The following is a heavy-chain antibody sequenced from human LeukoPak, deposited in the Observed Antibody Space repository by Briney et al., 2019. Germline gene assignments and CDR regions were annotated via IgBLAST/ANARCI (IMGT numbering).Heavy chain of an antibody. Sequence: SETLSLTCTVSGGSVSSGSYYWSWIRQPPGKGLEWIGYIYYSGSTNYNPSLKSRVTISVDTSKNQFSLKLSSVTAADTAVYYCARGDSSGYYSTFYFDYWGQGTLVTVPS. CDR3: ARGDSSGYYSTFYFDY. D-gene: IGHD3-22*01. CDR1: GGSVSSGSYY. J-gene: IGHJ4*02. V-gene: IGHV4-61*01. CDR2: IYYSGST.